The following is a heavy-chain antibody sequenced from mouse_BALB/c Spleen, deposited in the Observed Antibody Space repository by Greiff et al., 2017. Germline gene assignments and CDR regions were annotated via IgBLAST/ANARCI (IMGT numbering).Heavy chain of an antibody. D-gene: IGHD1-1*01. V-gene: IGHV6-6*02. CDR2: IRLKSNNYAT. Sequence: DVKVEESGGGLVQPGGSMKLSCVASGFTFSNYWMNWVRQSPEKGLEWVAEIRLKSNNYATHYAESVNGRFTISRDDSKSSVYLQMNNLRAEDTGIYYCTRRGYYYGRYYYAMDYWGQGTSVTVSS. J-gene: IGHJ4*01. CDR3: TRRGYYYGRYYYAMDY. CDR1: GFTFSNYW.